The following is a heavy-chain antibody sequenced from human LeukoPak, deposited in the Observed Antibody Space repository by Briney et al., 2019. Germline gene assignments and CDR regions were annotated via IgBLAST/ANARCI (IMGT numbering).Heavy chain of an antibody. CDR2: IYYSGST. CDR1: GGSVSSYY. CDR3: ARGSGDGYNPFDY. D-gene: IGHD5-24*01. V-gene: IGHV4-59*02. J-gene: IGHJ4*02. Sequence: SETLSLTCTVSGGSVSSYYWSWIRQPPGKGLEWIGYIYYSGSTNYNPSLKSRVTISVDTSKNQFSLKLSSVTAADTAVYHCARGSGDGYNPFDYWGQGTLVTVSS.